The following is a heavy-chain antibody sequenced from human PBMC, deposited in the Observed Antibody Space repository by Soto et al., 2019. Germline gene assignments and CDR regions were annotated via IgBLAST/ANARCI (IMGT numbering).Heavy chain of an antibody. CDR2: INAGNGNT. Sequence: ASVKVSCKASGYTFTSYAMHWVRQAPGQRLEWMGWINAGNGNTKYSQKFQGRVTITRDTSASTAYMELSSLRSEDTAVYYCARDPGYCSGGSCYPKYYFDYWGQGTLVTVSS. V-gene: IGHV1-3*01. CDR3: ARDPGYCSGGSCYPKYYFDY. J-gene: IGHJ4*02. D-gene: IGHD2-15*01. CDR1: GYTFTSYA.